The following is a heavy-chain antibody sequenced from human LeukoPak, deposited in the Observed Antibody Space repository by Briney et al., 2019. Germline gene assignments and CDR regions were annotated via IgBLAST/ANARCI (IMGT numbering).Heavy chain of an antibody. CDR1: GFTFGGYW. V-gene: IGHV3-74*01. J-gene: IGHJ5*02. Sequence: GGSLRLSCAASGFTFGGYWMHWVRQAPGKGLVWVSRIKSDGSSTSYADSVKGRFTISRDNAKNTLYLQMNSLRAEDTAVYYCTRSDWFDPWGQGTLVTVSS. CDR2: IKSDGSST. CDR3: TRSDWFDP.